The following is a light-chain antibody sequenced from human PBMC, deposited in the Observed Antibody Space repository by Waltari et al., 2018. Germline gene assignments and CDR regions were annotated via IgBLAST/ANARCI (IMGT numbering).Light chain of an antibody. CDR2: GAS. J-gene: IGKJ4*01. CDR3: QQYGSSPLT. CDR1: QSVSSSY. Sequence: EIVLTQSPGTLSLSPGERATLSCRASQSVSSSYLAWYQQKPGQAPRLLIYGASSRDTGIPDRFSGSGSGTDFTLTISRLEPEEFAMYYCQQYGSSPLTFGGGTKVEIK. V-gene: IGKV3-20*01.